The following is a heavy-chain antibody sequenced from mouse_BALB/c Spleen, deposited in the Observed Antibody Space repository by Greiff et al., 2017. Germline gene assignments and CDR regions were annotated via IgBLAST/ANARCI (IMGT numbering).Heavy chain of an antibody. V-gene: IGHV2-2*02. CDR2: IWSGGST. CDR1: GFSLTSYG. Sequence: QVQLKESGPGLVQPSQSLSITCTVSGFSLTSYGVHWVRQSPGKGLEWLGVIWSGGSTDYNAAFISRLSISKDNSKSQVFFKMNSLQANDTAIYYCARKRYGNYYFDYWGQGTTLTVSS. J-gene: IGHJ2*01. D-gene: IGHD2-10*02. CDR3: ARKRYGNYYFDY.